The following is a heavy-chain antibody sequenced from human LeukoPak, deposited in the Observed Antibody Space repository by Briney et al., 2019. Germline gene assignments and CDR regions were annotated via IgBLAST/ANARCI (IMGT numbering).Heavy chain of an antibody. CDR2: IKQDGSEK. Sequence: GGSLRLSCAASGFTFSSYWMSWVRQAPGKGLEWVANIKQDGSEKYYVDSVKGRFTISRDNAKNSLYLQMNSLRAEDTAVYYCARDQVHDSSGQQLEGYYYGMDVWGQGTTVTVSS. CDR1: GFTFSSYW. CDR3: ARDQVHDSSGQQLEGYYYGMDV. J-gene: IGHJ6*02. D-gene: IGHD3-22*01. V-gene: IGHV3-7*01.